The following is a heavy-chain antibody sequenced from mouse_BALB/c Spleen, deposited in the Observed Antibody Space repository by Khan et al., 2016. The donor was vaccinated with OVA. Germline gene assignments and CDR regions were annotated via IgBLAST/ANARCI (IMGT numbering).Heavy chain of an antibody. CDR1: GFSLTSYG. J-gene: IGHJ4*01. CDR2: IWSGGNT. D-gene: IGHD1-1*01. V-gene: IGHV2-4-1*01. Sequence: QVQLQQSGPGLVQPSQSLSITCTVSGFSLTSYGVQWVRQSPGKGLEWLGMIWSGGNTDYNAAFISRLSLSKDNSKSQVFLKMSSLQADDTAIYYCDRNYPFYYGRSFYSSYYAMDYWGQGTSVTVSS. CDR3: DRNYPFYYGRSFYSSYYAMDY.